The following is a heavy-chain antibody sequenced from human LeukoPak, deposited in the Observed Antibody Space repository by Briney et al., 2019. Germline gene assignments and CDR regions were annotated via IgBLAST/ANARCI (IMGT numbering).Heavy chain of an antibody. J-gene: IGHJ4*02. Sequence: QPGRSLRLSCAASGFTFSSYAMHWVRQAPGKGLEWVAVISYDGSNKYYADSVKGRFAISRDNSKNTLCLQMNSLRAEDTAVYYCATLGSHFDYWGQGTLVTVSS. CDR1: GFTFSSYA. CDR3: ATLGSHFDY. CDR2: ISYDGSNK. V-gene: IGHV3-30*09. D-gene: IGHD3-10*01.